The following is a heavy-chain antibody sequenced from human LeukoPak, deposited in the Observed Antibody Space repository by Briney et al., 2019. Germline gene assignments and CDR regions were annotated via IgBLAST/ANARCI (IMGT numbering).Heavy chain of an antibody. V-gene: IGHV4-59*01. CDR1: GGSISSYY. CDR2: IYYSGST. D-gene: IGHD2-2*01. J-gene: IGHJ6*03. Sequence: SETLSLTCTVSGGSISSYYWIWIRQPPGKGLEWIGYIYYSGSTNYNPSLKSRVTISVDTSKNQFSLKLSSVTAADTAVYYCARGEIVVVPAASRYYYYYMDVWGKGTTVTTSS. CDR3: ARGEIVVVPAASRYYYYYMDV.